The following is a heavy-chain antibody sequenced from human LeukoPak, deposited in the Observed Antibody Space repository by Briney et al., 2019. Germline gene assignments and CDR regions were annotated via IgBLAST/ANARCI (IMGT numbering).Heavy chain of an antibody. D-gene: IGHD3-22*01. J-gene: IGHJ4*02. Sequence: GSLRLFCATSWITFSWQSNHLVRPASGEGLEIFSTIWSNGGSTYYANSVKGRFTISRDNSKNTLYLQMGSLRAEDMAVYYCARVDSDYYDSTGPNDYWGQGTLVTVSS. CDR3: ARVDSDYYDSTGPNDY. CDR2: IWSNGGST. V-gene: IGHV3-64*01. CDR1: WITFSWQS.